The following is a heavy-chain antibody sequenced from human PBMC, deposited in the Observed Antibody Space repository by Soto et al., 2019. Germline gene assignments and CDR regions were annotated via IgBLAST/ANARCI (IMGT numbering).Heavy chain of an antibody. CDR2: ISSSSSYI. CDR1: GFTFSSYS. D-gene: IGHD3-9*01. Sequence: EVQLVESGGGLVKPGGSLRLSCAASGFTFSSYSMNWVRQAPGKGLEWVSSISSSSSYIYYADSVKGRFTISRDNAXXSLYLQMNSLRAEDTAVYYCARNGILTGYWGAFDYWGQGTLVTVSS. J-gene: IGHJ4*02. V-gene: IGHV3-21*01. CDR3: ARNGILTGYWGAFDY.